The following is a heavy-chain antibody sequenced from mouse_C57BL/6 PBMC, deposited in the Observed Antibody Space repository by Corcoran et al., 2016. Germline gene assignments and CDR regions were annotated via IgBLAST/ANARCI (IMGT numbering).Heavy chain of an antibody. CDR2: LYPGSGNI. CDR1: GFTFSDYD. V-gene: IGHV1-76*01. J-gene: IGHJ4*01. D-gene: IGHD4-1*01. CDR3: ARWDDYDAMDY. Sequence: QVQLKQSGAEPVRPGATVNLSCKASGFTFSDYDINWVKQRPGQGLEWIARLYPGSGNIYYNEKFKGKATLTAEKSSSTAYMQHSSLTSEDSAVYSCARWDDYDAMDYWGQGTSVTVSS.